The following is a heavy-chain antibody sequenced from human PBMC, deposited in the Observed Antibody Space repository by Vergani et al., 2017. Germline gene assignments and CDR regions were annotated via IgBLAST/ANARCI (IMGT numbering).Heavy chain of an antibody. J-gene: IGHJ6*02. Sequence: QVQLQESGPGLVKPSETLSLTCTVSGGSISSYYWSWIRQPPGKGLEWIGYIYYSGSTNYNPSLKSRVTISVDTSKNQFSLKLSSVTAADTAVYYCARGQGGWGHYYYYYGMDVWGQGTTVTVSS. CDR3: ARGQGGWGHYYYYYGMDV. D-gene: IGHD3-16*01. CDR1: GGSISSYY. V-gene: IGHV4-59*01. CDR2: IYYSGST.